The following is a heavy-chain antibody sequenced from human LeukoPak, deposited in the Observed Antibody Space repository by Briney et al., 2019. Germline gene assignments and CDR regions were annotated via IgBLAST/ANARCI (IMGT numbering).Heavy chain of an antibody. D-gene: IGHD5-18*01. J-gene: IGHJ4*02. Sequence: GGTLRLSCAASGFTFSSYGMHWVRQAPGKGLEWVAVISYDGSNKYYADSVKGRFTISRDNSKNTLYLQMNSLRAEDTAVYYCAKEHSYGYLMTAYYFDYWGQGTLVTVSS. CDR2: ISYDGSNK. CDR1: GFTFSSYG. CDR3: AKEHSYGYLMTAYYFDY. V-gene: IGHV3-30*18.